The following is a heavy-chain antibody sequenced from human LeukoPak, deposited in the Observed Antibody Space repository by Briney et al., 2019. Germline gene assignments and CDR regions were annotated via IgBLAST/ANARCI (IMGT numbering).Heavy chain of an antibody. D-gene: IGHD4-17*01. CDR3: ATVRETRGDYAHPYYGMDV. J-gene: IGHJ6*02. CDR2: ISYEGSAK. Sequence: GGSLRLSCAASGFTFSSYALHWVRQAPGKGLDWVALISYEGSAKYYADSVRGRFTISRDNSKSTLYLQVSSLRPEDTAVYYCATVRETRGDYAHPYYGMDVWGQGTTVTVSS. CDR1: GFTFSSYA. V-gene: IGHV3-30*04.